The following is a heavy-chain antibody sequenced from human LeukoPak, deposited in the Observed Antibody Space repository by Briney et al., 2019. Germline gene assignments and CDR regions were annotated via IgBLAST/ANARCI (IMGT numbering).Heavy chain of an antibody. CDR2: ISSSGTTI. V-gene: IGHV3-48*01. CDR3: ARDRYDFWSGYPIYTFDY. Sequence: GGSLRLSCAASVFIFSRNNMNWVRQAPWKGLEWVSYISSSGTTIYYADSVKGRFTISRDNAKNSLYLQMNSLRAEDTAVYYCARDRYDFWSGYPIYTFDYWGQGTLVTVSS. D-gene: IGHD3-3*01. J-gene: IGHJ4*02. CDR1: VFIFSRNN.